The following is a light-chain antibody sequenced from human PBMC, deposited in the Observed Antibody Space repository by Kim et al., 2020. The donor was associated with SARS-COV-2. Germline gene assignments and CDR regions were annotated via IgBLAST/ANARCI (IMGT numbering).Light chain of an antibody. CDR3: AAWDDSLSGRGVV. V-gene: IGLV1-47*01. CDR1: SSNIGSNY. Sequence: TIPCSGSSSNIGSNYVYWYQQLPGTAPKLLIYRNNQRPSGVPDRFSGSKSGTSASLAISGLRSEDEADYYCAAWDDSLSGRGVVFGGGTQLTVL. J-gene: IGLJ2*01. CDR2: RNN.